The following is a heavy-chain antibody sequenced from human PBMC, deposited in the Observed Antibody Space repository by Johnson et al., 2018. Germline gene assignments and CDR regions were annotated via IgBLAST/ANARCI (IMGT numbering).Heavy chain of an antibody. Sequence: HVQLVESGGGVVQPGRSLRLSCAASGFTFSIYGMHWVRQAPGKGLEWVVVISYDGSNKYYAASVKGRFTISRDNSNNTLYLQMNSLRAEDTSWYYCAEKGDGYSSSSSAFDIWGQGTMVTVSS. V-gene: IGHV3-30*18. CDR2: ISYDGSNK. CDR3: AEKGDGYSSSSSAFDI. J-gene: IGHJ3*02. CDR1: GFTFSIYG. D-gene: IGHD6-6*01.